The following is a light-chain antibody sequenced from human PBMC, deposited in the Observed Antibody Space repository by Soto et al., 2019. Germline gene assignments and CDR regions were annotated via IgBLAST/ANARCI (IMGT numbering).Light chain of an antibody. CDR2: EVS. CDR3: NSHTSDRRYV. Sequence: QSVLTQPASVSGSPGQSITISCTGGSSDVGGNNYVSWYQQNPGKAPKLIIYEVSNRPSGISTRFSGSKSGNTASLTISGLQVEDEADYYCNSHTSDRRYVFGSGTKLTVL. J-gene: IGLJ1*01. CDR1: SSDVGGNNY. V-gene: IGLV2-14*01.